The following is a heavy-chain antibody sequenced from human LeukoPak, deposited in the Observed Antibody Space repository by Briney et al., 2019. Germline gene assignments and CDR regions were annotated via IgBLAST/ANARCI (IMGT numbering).Heavy chain of an antibody. D-gene: IGHD4-17*01. V-gene: IGHV4-59*08. CDR2: ISDIGSI. Sequence: PSETLSLTCTVSGGSISSYYWSWIRQPPGKGLEWIAYISDIGSINYNPSLKSRVTISLDTSKNQFSLKLSSVTAADTAVYYCARSTTDPYYYYYGMDVWGQGTTVTVSS. CDR3: ARSTTDPYYYYYGMDV. J-gene: IGHJ6*02. CDR1: GGSISSYY.